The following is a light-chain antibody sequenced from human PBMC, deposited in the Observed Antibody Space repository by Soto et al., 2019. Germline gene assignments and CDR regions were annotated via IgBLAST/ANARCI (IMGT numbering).Light chain of an antibody. J-gene: IGKJ2*01. V-gene: IGKV1-33*01. CDR3: QQFHYLPYT. Sequence: DIQMTQSPSSLSASVGDRVTITCQASQDISNYLNWYQQKPGKAPKLLIYGASNLETGVPSRFSGSGSVTDFTFTISSLQPEDIAKYYCQQFHYLPYTFGQGTKLAIK. CDR1: QDISNY. CDR2: GAS.